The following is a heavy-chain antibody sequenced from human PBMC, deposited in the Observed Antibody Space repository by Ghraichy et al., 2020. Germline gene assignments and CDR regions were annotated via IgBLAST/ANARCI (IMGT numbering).Heavy chain of an antibody. CDR1: GFTFSTYW. Sequence: GVLRLSCAASGFTFSTYWMSWVRQAPGKGLEWVASIKQDGSEKYYVDSVKGRFTISRDNAKNSLFLQMNSLRAEDTAVYYCARDWKQQLSYNWFDPWGQGTLVTVSS. D-gene: IGHD6-13*01. CDR3: ARDWKQQLSYNWFDP. CDR2: IKQDGSEK. J-gene: IGHJ5*02. V-gene: IGHV3-7*03.